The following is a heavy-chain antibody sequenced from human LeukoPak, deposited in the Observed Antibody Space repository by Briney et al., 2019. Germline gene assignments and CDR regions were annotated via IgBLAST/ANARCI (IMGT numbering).Heavy chain of an antibody. D-gene: IGHD3-3*01. J-gene: IGHJ3*02. Sequence: SETLSLTCTVSGGSISSGGYYWSWIRQPPGKGLEWIGYIYYSGSTNYNPSLKSRVTISVDTSKNQFSLKLSSVTAADTAVYYCARVITIFGVVRAFDIWGQGTMVTVSS. CDR2: IYYSGST. V-gene: IGHV4-61*08. CDR3: ARVITIFGVVRAFDI. CDR1: GGSISSGGYY.